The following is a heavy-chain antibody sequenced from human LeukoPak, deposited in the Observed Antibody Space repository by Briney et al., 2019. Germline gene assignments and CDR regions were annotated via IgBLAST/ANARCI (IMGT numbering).Heavy chain of an antibody. CDR1: GFTLSSYG. D-gene: IGHD4-23*01. CDR3: AKDSLRWSYFYYGMDV. V-gene: IGHV3-30*18. J-gene: IGHJ6*02. CDR2: ISYAGSTN. Sequence: PGGSLRLSCAASGFTLSSYGMHWVRQAPGKGLEWVAVISYAGSTNYYVDSVKGRFTISRDNSKNTLYLQMNSLRAEDTAVYYCAKDSLRWSYFYYGMDVWGQGTTVTVSS.